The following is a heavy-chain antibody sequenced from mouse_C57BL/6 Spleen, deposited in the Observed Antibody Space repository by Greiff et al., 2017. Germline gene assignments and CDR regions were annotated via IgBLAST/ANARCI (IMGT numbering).Heavy chain of an antibody. CDR3: ALQDYYGSSYSAWFAY. CDR2: ISSGGSYT. CDR1: GFTFSSYG. V-gene: IGHV5-6*01. Sequence: EVKLMESGGDLVKPAVSLKLSCAVSGFTFSSYGVPWVRQTPDKRLEWVATISSGGSYTYYPDSVKGRFTISRDKAKNTLYLHMSSLKSEDTCMYYCALQDYYGSSYSAWFAYWGQGTLVTVSA. D-gene: IGHD1-1*01. J-gene: IGHJ3*01.